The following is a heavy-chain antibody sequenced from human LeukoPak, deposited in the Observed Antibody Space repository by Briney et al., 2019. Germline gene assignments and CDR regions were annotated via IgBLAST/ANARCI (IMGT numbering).Heavy chain of an antibody. J-gene: IGHJ6*02. CDR3: ARGTTASSGWSYYYYYYGMDV. CDR1: GGSMRSGYFY. V-gene: IGHV4-61*10. CDR2: IYYSGST. D-gene: IGHD6-19*01. Sequence: SETLSLTCTVSGGSMRSGYFYWSWIRQPAGKGLEWIGYIYYSGSTNYNPSLKSRVTISVDTSKNQFSLKLSSVTAADTAVYYCARGTTASSGWSYYYYYYGMDVWGQGTTVTVSS.